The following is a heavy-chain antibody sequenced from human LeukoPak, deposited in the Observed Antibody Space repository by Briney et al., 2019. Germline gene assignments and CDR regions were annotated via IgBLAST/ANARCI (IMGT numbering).Heavy chain of an antibody. CDR2: ISSSSSYI. CDR3: ASEVVVPGAFDY. Sequence: GGSLRLSCAASGFTFSSYSMTWVRQAPGKGLEWVSSISSSSSYIYYADSVKGRFTISRDNAKNSLYLQMNSLRAEDTAVYYCASEVVVPGAFDYWGQGTLVTVSS. CDR1: GFTFSSYS. D-gene: IGHD2-15*01. J-gene: IGHJ4*02. V-gene: IGHV3-21*01.